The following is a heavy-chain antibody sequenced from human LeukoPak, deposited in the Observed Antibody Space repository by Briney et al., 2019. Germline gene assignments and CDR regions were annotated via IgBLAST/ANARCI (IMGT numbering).Heavy chain of an antibody. CDR2: IYYSGST. Sequence: SETLSLTCTVSGGSISSSSSHRGWIRQPPGKGLEWIGSIYYSGSTYYNPSLKSRVTISVDTSKNQFSLKLSSVTAADTAVYYCARHIYSGSYYWFDPWGQGTLVTVSS. J-gene: IGHJ5*02. V-gene: IGHV4-39*01. D-gene: IGHD1-26*01. CDR1: GGSISSSSSH. CDR3: ARHIYSGSYYWFDP.